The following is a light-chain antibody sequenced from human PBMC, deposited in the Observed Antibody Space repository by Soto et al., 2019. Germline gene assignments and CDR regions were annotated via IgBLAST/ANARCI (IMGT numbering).Light chain of an antibody. V-gene: IGKV1-12*01. CDR2: TAS. Sequence: DIQMTQSPSSVSASVGVRVTITCRASQCISSWLAWYQQKPGKAPNLLIHTASRLQSGVPSRFSGSGSRTDFTLTISSLQPEDFATYYCQQANSFPLPFGGGTKVEIK. CDR1: QCISSW. CDR3: QQANSFPLP. J-gene: IGKJ4*01.